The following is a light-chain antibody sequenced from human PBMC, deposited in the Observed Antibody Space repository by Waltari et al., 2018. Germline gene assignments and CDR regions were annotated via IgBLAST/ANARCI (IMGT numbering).Light chain of an antibody. V-gene: IGLV2-14*03. CDR2: DVS. Sequence: QSALTQPASVSGSPGQSLTISCTGTSRAVGGANPVPWYQPHPGKAPKLMISDVSNRPSGISNRFSGSKSGNTASLTISGLQAEDEAHYYCSSYTTSFTLVFGGGTKLTVL. J-gene: IGLJ2*01. CDR1: SRAVGGANP. CDR3: SSYTTSFTLV.